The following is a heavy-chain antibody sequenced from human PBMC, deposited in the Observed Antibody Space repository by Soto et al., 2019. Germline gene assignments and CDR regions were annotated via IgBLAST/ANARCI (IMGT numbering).Heavy chain of an antibody. D-gene: IGHD3-16*02. Sequence: QVQLAQSGTEVKKPEASVKVSCKASGYTFTNYGLTSARQAPEKGLEWMGWISPNNGNTNYAHNLQGRVSMTPDTSTNTAYVALPSLSTDGTAVYYGADYRRAAFWGRVTPVAVSS. V-gene: IGHV1-18*01. CDR2: ISPNNGNT. J-gene: IGHJ4*02. CDR3: ADYRRAAF. CDR1: GYTFTNYG.